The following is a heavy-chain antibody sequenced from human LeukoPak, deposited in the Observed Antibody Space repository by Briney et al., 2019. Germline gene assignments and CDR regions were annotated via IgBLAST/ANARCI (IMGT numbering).Heavy chain of an antibody. Sequence: SVKVSCKASGGTFSSYAISWVRQAPGQGLEWMGGIIPIFGTANYAQKFQGRVTITADESTSTAYMELSSLRSEDTAVYYCARDPIYGSNAFDIWGQGTMVTVSS. CDR3: ARDPIYGSNAFDI. V-gene: IGHV1-69*13. J-gene: IGHJ3*02. D-gene: IGHD4-17*01. CDR1: GGTFSSYA. CDR2: IIPIFGTA.